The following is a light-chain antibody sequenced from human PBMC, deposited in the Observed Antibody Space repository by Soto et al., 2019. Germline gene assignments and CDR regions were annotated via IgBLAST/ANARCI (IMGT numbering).Light chain of an antibody. V-gene: IGKV3-20*01. CDR2: GSS. CDR3: QQYGSSALFT. CDR1: QSVSNTY. J-gene: IGKJ3*01. Sequence: EIVLTQSPGTLSLSPGERATLSCRASQSVSNTYLAWYQQRPGQAPRLLIYGSSSRATGIPDRFSGSGSGTDFTLTISRLEPEDFVVYYCQQYGSSALFTFGPGTKVDIK.